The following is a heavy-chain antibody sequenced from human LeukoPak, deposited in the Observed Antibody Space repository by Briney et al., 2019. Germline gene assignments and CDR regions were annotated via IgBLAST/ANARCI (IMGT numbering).Heavy chain of an antibody. CDR2: INSDGSST. CDR3: AREGGSGWWPYYYYGMDV. V-gene: IGHV3-74*01. Sequence: PGGSLRLSCAASGFTFSSYGMHWVRQAPGKGLVWVSRINSDGSSTSYADSVKGRFTISRDNAKNTLYLQMNSLRAEDTAVYYCAREGGSGWWPYYYYGMDVWGQGTTVTVSS. D-gene: IGHD6-19*01. CDR1: GFTFSSYG. J-gene: IGHJ6*02.